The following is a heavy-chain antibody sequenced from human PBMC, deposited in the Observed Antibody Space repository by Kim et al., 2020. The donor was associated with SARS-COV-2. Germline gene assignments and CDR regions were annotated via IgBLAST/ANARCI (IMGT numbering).Heavy chain of an antibody. CDR2: ISYDGTNK. D-gene: IGHD3-10*02. J-gene: IGHJ4*02. Sequence: GGSLRLSCAASGFTFSIYAIHCVRQTPGKGLEWVAVISYDGTNKYYADSVKGRFTISRDNSKNVLSLQMNSLGPEDTAVYYCAGGGYYGDREDVYYYDYWGQGTLVTVSS. CDR1: GFTFSIYA. CDR3: AGGGYYGDREDVYYYDY. V-gene: IGHV3-30*04.